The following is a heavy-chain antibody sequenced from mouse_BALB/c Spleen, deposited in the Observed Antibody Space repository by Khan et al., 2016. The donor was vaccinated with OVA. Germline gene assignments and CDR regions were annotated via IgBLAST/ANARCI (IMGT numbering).Heavy chain of an antibody. J-gene: IGHJ3*01. CDR2: ISPYNDGS. CDR1: GYTFTSYV. CDR3: LRALYYYGSAYEGFAY. V-gene: IGHV1S136*01. D-gene: IGHD1-1*01. Sequence: VQLQQSGPELVKPGASVKMSCKASGYTFTSYVMHWVKQKPGQGLEWIGYISPYNDGSKYNEKFRGKATLTSDKSSSTAYMELSSLTSEASAVYYCLRALYYYGSAYEGFAYWGQGTLVTVSA.